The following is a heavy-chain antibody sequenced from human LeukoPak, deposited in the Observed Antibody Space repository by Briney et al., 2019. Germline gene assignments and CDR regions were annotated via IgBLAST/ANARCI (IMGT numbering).Heavy chain of an antibody. CDR1: GGTFSSYA. D-gene: IGHD3/OR15-3a*01. CDR2: IIPILGIA. J-gene: IGHJ6*02. Sequence: ASVMVSCKASGGTFSSYAISWVRQAPGQGLEWMGRIIPILGIANYAQKFQSRVTITADKSTGTAYMELSSLRSEDTAVYYCARGDFNYYYGLDVWGQGTTVTVSS. CDR3: ARGDFNYYYGLDV. V-gene: IGHV1-69*04.